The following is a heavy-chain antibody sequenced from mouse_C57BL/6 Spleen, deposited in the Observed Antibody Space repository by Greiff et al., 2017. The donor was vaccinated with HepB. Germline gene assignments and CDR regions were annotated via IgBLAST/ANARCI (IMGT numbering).Heavy chain of an antibody. D-gene: IGHD2-3*01. CDR3: ARGGGYDGYYRAMDY. CDR1: GYTFTDYY. J-gene: IGHJ4*01. Sequence: QVQLKQSGAELVRPGASVKLSCKASGYTFTDYYINWVKQRPGQGLEWIARIYPGSGNTYYNEKFKGKATLTAEKSSSTAYMQLSSLTSEDSAVYFCARGGGYDGYYRAMDYWGQGTSVTVSS. CDR2: IYPGSGNT. V-gene: IGHV1-76*01.